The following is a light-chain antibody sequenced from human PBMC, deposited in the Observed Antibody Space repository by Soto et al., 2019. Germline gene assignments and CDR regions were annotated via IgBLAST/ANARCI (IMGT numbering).Light chain of an antibody. CDR3: AAWDDRLSDLL. V-gene: IGLV1-44*01. CDR2: SNN. CDR1: RSSIGSNT. J-gene: IGLJ2*01. Sequence: QSALTQPPSASGTPGQRVTISCSGSRSSIGSNTVNWYQHLPGMAPKLLIYSNNHRPSGVPDRFSASKAGASASLAISGLQSEAEADYYCAAWDDRLSDLLFGGGTKVTVL.